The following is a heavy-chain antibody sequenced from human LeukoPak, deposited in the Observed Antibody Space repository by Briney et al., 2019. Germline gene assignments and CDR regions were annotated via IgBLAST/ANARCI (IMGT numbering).Heavy chain of an antibody. D-gene: IGHD5-18*01. CDR3: ARGGYNPQYYYYAMDV. CDR1: EFTFSSYN. CDR2: ITSGSSAT. Sequence: PGGSLRLSCVASEFTFSSYNMTWVRQAPGQGLEWISYITSGSSATYYADSVKGRFTISRDNAKNSLSLQMNSLRDEDTAVYYCARGGYNPQYYYYAMDVWGQGTTVTVSS. V-gene: IGHV3-48*02. J-gene: IGHJ6*02.